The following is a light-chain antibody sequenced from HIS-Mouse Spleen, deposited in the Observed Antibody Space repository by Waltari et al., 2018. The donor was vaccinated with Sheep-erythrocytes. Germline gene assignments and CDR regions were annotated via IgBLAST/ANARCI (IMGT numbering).Light chain of an antibody. Sequence: AIQITQSPPSLSAFVGDRVPITCRARQGIRNDLGWYQQKLGKAPKVLIYAASSLLSGVPSRVSGSGSGTDFTLTISSLQPEDFATYYCLQDYNYPYTFGQGTKLEIK. CDR1: QGIRND. CDR2: AAS. CDR3: LQDYNYPYT. J-gene: IGKJ2*01. V-gene: IGKV1-6*01.